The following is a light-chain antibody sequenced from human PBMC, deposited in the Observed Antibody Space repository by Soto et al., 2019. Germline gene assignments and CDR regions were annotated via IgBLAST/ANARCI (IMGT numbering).Light chain of an antibody. J-gene: IGKJ2*01. CDR2: DSS. V-gene: IGKV1-9*01. CDR1: YDISSS. Sequence: DIQLTQSPSFLSASVEDRVTISCRASYDISSSLAWYQQEPGKPPKLLIYDSSTVQTGVPSRFTGSGSGRKFTLTISGLQFGDFATYFCQQLSHYPYTFGQGTKVDIK. CDR3: QQLSHYPYT.